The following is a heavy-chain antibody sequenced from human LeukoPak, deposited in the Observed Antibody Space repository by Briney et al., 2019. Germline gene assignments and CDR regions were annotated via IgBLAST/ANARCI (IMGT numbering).Heavy chain of an antibody. CDR1: GGSISSHY. D-gene: IGHD6-13*01. Sequence: SETLSLTCTVSGGSISSHYWSWIRQPPGKGLEWIGEINHSGSTNYNPSLKSRVTISVDTSKNQFSLKLSSVTAADTAVYYCARVIAAAGIKYYYYYYYMDVWGKGTTVTVSS. V-gene: IGHV4-34*01. CDR3: ARVIAAAGIKYYYYYYYMDV. CDR2: INHSGST. J-gene: IGHJ6*03.